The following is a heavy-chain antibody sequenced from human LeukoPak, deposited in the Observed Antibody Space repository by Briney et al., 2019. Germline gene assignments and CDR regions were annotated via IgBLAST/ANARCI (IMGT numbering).Heavy chain of an antibody. CDR1: GFTFSSYS. CDR3: ARGLDDILTGPDYFDY. Sequence: GGSLRLSCAASGFTFSSYSMNWVRQAPGKGLEWVSYISSSSSTIYYADSVKGRFTISRDNAKNSLYLQMNSLRAEDTAVYYCARGLDDILTGPDYFDYWGQGTLVTVSS. J-gene: IGHJ4*02. D-gene: IGHD3-9*01. CDR2: ISSSSSTI. V-gene: IGHV3-48*01.